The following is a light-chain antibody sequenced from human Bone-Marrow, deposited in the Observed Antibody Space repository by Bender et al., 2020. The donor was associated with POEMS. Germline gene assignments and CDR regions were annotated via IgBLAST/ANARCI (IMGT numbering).Light chain of an antibody. Sequence: SYVLTQPPSVSVSPGQTASITCSGDKLRDGYVCWYQQKPGQSPVLVIHRDTKRPSGVSDRFSGSKSGNTASLTVSGLQAEDEADYYCSSYRGSSDRGSRQVVFGGGTKLTVL. CDR3: SSYRGSSDRGSRQVV. J-gene: IGLJ2*01. CDR2: RDT. CDR1: KLRDGY. V-gene: IGLV3-1*01.